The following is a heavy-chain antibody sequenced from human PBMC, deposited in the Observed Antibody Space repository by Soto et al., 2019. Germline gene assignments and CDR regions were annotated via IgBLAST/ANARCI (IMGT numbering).Heavy chain of an antibody. D-gene: IGHD2-15*01. CDR3: ASLVVVAALDY. CDR1: GFTFSSYS. V-gene: IGHV3-48*01. J-gene: IGHJ4*02. CDR2: ISSSSSTI. Sequence: EVQLVESGGGLVQPGGSLRLSCAASGFTFSSYSMNWVRQAPGKGLEWVSYISSSSSTIYYAESVKGRFTISRDNAKNSLYLQMNSLRAEDTAVYYCASLVVVAALDYWGQGTLVTVSS.